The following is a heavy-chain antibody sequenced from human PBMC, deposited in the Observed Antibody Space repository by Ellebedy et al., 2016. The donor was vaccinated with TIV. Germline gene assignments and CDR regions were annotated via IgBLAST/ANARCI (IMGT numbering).Heavy chain of an antibody. CDR3: ERRVRTDYFDY. V-gene: IGHV3-20*04. CDR2: FNWNGSGT. J-gene: IGHJ4*02. CDR1: GFTFDDYG. D-gene: IGHD3/OR15-3a*01. Sequence: PGGSLRLSCAASGFTFDDYGMTWVRQAQGKGLEWVSAFNWNGSGTGYADSVKGRIAIYRDNAKNSLYLQMKSLGVEDQALYYCERRVRTDYFDYWGQGTLVTVSS.